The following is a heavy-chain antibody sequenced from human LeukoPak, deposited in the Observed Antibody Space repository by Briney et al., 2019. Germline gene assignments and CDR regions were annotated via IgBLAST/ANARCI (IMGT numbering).Heavy chain of an antibody. D-gene: IGHD3-10*01. Sequence: PGGSLRLSCAASGFTFSGFSMSWVRQSPTKGLEWVANIKQDGSERYYVDSVKGRFTISGDNAKNSLSLQMNSLRVEDTAVYFCARAGSHWHYVYWGQGTVVTVSS. CDR1: GFTFSGFS. J-gene: IGHJ4*02. V-gene: IGHV3-7*01. CDR2: IKQDGSER. CDR3: ARAGSHWHYVY.